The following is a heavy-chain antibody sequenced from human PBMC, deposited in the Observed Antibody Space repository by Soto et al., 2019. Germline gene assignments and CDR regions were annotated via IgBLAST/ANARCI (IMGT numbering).Heavy chain of an antibody. D-gene: IGHD2-8*01. Sequence: QVQLQESGPGLVKPSETLSLTCTVSGGSISSYYWSWIRQPPGKGLEWIGYIYYSGSTNYNPSLKSRVTISVDTSKNQFSLKLSSVTAADTAVYYCARDQYADVWGQGTTVTVSS. CDR2: IYYSGST. V-gene: IGHV4-59*01. CDR1: GGSISSYY. J-gene: IGHJ6*02. CDR3: ARDQYADV.